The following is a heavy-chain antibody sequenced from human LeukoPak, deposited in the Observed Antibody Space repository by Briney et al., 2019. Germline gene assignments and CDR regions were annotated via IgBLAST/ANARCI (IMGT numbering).Heavy chain of an antibody. J-gene: IGHJ4*02. CDR3: AKGSSSWLLRYYFDY. CDR2: IYMSGST. CDR1: GGSLNNYY. Sequence: SETLSLTCTVSGGSLNNYYWSWIRQPAGKGLEWIGRIYMSGSTNYNPSLQSRVTMSVDTSKNQFSLKLPSVTAADTAVYYCAKGSSSWLLRYYFDYWGQGTLVTVSS. D-gene: IGHD6-13*01. V-gene: IGHV4-4*07.